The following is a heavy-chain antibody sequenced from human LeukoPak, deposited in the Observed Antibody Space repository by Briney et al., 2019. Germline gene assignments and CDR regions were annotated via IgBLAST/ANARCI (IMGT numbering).Heavy chain of an antibody. CDR1: GGSISSYY. D-gene: IGHD3-22*01. CDR2: IYYSGST. CDR3: AGGWVTMTGNGFDP. J-gene: IGHJ5*02. V-gene: IGHV4-59*01. Sequence: SETLSLTCTVSGGSISSYYWSWIRQPPGKGLEWIGYIYYSGSTNYNPSLKSRVTILVDTSKNQFSLKLSSVTAADTAVYYCAGGWVTMTGNGFDPWGQGTLVTVSS.